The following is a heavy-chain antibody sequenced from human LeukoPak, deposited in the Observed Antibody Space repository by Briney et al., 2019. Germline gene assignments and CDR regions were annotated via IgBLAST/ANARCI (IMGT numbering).Heavy chain of an antibody. CDR1: GFTFSKDD. V-gene: IGHV3-13*01. J-gene: IGHJ2*01. CDR2: IGVTGDT. CDR3: TKEFCGSRAACAGGSYYDF. D-gene: IGHD2-15*01. Sequence: GGSLRLSCAASGFTFSKDDFHWVRQAPGKGLEGVAAIGVTGDTYYADSVKGRFTISREGAANSLYLQMRSLGAGDTALYYCTKEFCGSRAACAGGSYYDFWGRGALVTVSS.